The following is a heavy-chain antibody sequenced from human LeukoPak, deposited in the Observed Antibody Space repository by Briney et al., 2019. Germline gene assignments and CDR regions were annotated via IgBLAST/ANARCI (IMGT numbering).Heavy chain of an antibody. V-gene: IGHV4-34*01. CDR3: ANTYFGDYGSLYYFDY. Sequence: PSETLSLTCAVYGGSFSGYYWSWIRQPPGKGLEWIGEINHSGSTNYNPSLKSRVTISVDTSKNQFSLKLSSVTAADTAVYYCANTYFGDYGSLYYFDYWGQGTLVTVSS. CDR2: INHSGST. J-gene: IGHJ4*02. CDR1: GGSFSGYY. D-gene: IGHD4-17*01.